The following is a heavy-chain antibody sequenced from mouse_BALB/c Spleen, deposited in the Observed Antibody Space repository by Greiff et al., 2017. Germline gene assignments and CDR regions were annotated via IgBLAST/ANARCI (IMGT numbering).Heavy chain of an antibody. V-gene: IGHV1-7*01. CDR3: ARITAYAMDY. CDR1: GYTFTSYW. Sequence: QVHVKQSGAELAKPGASVKMSCKASGYTFTSYWMHWVKQRPGQGLEWIGYINPSTGYTEYNQKFKDKATLTADKSSSTAYMQLSSLTSEDSAVYYCARITAYAMDYWGQGTSVTVSS. CDR2: INPSTGYT. D-gene: IGHD1-1*01. J-gene: IGHJ4*01.